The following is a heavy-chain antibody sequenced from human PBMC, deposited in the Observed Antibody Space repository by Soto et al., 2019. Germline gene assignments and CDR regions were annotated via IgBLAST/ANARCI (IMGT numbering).Heavy chain of an antibody. J-gene: IGHJ6*03. CDR2: INAGNGNT. V-gene: IGHV1-3*01. Sequence: ASVKVSCKASGYTITSYAMHWVRQAPGQRLEWMGWINAGNGNTKYSQKFQGRVTITRDTSASTAYMELSSLRSEDTAVYYCAREWQQLVKGLGYYYYYMDVWGKGITVTVSS. CDR3: AREWQQLVKGLGYYYYYMDV. CDR1: GYTITSYA. D-gene: IGHD6-13*01.